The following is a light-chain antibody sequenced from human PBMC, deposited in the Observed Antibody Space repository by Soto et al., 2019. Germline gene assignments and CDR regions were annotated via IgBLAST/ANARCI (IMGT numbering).Light chain of an antibody. CDR2: GAS. V-gene: IGKV3-15*01. CDR3: QQYNNWPWT. Sequence: EIVMTHSPATLSVSPVERATLSCRASQSVSSNLAWYQQKPGQAPRLLIYGASTRATGVPARFSGGGSGTEFTLTISSLQSEDFAVYYCQQYNNWPWTFGQGTKVDIK. CDR1: QSVSSN. J-gene: IGKJ1*01.